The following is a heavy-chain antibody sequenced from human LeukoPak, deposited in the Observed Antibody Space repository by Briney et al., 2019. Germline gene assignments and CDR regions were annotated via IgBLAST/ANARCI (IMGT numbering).Heavy chain of an antibody. CDR3: ASSLLGYCSGGSCYPPPFDY. Sequence: ASVKVSCKASGYTFTSYGISWVRQAPGQGLEWMGWISAYNGNTNHAQKLQGRVTMTTDTSTSTAYIELRSLRSDDTAVYYCASSLLGYCSGGSCYPPPFDYWGQGTLVTVSS. V-gene: IGHV1-18*01. J-gene: IGHJ4*02. CDR2: ISAYNGNT. D-gene: IGHD2-15*01. CDR1: GYTFTSYG.